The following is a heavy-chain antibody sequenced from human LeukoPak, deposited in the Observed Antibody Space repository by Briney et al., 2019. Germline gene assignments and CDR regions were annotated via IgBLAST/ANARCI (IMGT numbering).Heavy chain of an antibody. CDR1: VGSFSGYY. CDR3: ARGYYGSGSHCCHMDV. V-gene: IGHV4-34*01. D-gene: IGHD3-10*01. Sequence: SETLSLTSAVYVGSFSGYYWSWIRQPPGKGLEWIGEINHSGSINYNSSLKSRVTISVDTSKNQFSLKLSSVTAADTAVYYCARGYYGSGSHCCHMDVWGKGTTITVS. J-gene: IGHJ6*03. CDR2: INHSGSI.